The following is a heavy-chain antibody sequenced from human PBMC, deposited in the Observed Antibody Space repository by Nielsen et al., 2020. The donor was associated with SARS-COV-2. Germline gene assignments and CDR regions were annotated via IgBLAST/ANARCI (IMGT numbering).Heavy chain of an antibody. CDR3: ARGLKQWLPYLNQYYFDY. CDR2: ISAYNGNT. Sequence: ASVKVSCKASGYTFTSYGISWVRQAPGQGLEWMGWISAYNGNTNYAQKFQGWVTMTRDTSISTAYMELSRLRSDDTAVYYCARGLKQWLPYLNQYYFDYWGQGTLVTVSS. V-gene: IGHV1-18*01. CDR1: GYTFTSYG. J-gene: IGHJ4*02. D-gene: IGHD6-19*01.